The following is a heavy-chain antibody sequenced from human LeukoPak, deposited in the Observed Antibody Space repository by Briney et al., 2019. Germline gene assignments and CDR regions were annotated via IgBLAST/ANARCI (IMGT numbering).Heavy chain of an antibody. J-gene: IGHJ6*02. CDR3: ARDQRDSSSWYFYYGMDV. CDR2: TYYRSKWYN. D-gene: IGHD6-13*01. CDR1: GDSVSSNSAA. Sequence: SQTLSLTCAISGDSVSSNSAAWNWIRQSPSRGLEWLGRTYYRSKWYNDHAVSVKSRITINPDTSKNQFSLQLNSVTPEDTAVYYCARDQRDSSSWYFYYGMDVWGQGTTVTVSS. V-gene: IGHV6-1*01.